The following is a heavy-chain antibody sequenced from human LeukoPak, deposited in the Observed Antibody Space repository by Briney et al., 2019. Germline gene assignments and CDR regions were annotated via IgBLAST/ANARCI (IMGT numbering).Heavy chain of an antibody. CDR3: ARAVTSTEGY. V-gene: IGHV3-7*05. D-gene: IGHD4-17*01. CDR2: INDGGSGK. J-gene: IGHJ4*02. CDR1: GFVLSNYW. Sequence: GGPLRLSCAASGFVLSNYWMTWVRQAPGKGLEWVASINDGGSGKYYVASVKGRFTISRDNAQKSLYLEMHSLRAEDTAVYYCARAVTSTEGYWGQGTLVTVSS.